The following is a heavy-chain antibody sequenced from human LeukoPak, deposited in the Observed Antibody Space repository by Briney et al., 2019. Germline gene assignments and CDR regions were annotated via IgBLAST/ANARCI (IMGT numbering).Heavy chain of an antibody. CDR1: GGSISSSSYY. J-gene: IGHJ4*02. V-gene: IGHV4-39*07. D-gene: IGHD3-22*01. CDR2: IYYSGST. CDR3: ARVGGQDPFITPLRYFDY. Sequence: SGTLSLTCTVSGGSISSSSYYWGWIRQPPGKGLEWIGSIYYSGSTYYNPSLKSRVTISVDTSKNQFSLKLSSVTAADMAVYYCARVGGQDPFITPLRYFDYWGQGTLVTVSS.